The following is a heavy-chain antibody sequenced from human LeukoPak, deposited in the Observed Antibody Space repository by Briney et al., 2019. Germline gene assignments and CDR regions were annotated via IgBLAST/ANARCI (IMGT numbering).Heavy chain of an antibody. CDR1: GGSISSSNW. V-gene: IGHV4-4*02. CDR3: ARRAQQLVHGWFDP. J-gene: IGHJ5*02. Sequence: SETLSLTCAVSGGSISSSNWWSWVRQPPGKGLEWIGEIYHSGSTNYNPSLKSRVTISVDKSKDQFSLKLSSVTAADTAVYYCARRAQQLVHGWFDPWGQGTLVTVSS. D-gene: IGHD6-13*01. CDR2: IYHSGST.